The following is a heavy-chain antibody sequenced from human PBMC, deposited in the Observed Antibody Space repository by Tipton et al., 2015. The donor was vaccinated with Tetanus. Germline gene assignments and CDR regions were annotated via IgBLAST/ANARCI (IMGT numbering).Heavy chain of an antibody. CDR2: IYPGDSDT. CDR3: ARHVRGYYDSSGYANFGS. J-gene: IGHJ4*02. D-gene: IGHD3-22*01. V-gene: IGHV5-51*01. Sequence: QLVQSGAEVKKPGESLKISCKGSGYSFTSYWIGWVRQMPGKGLEWMGIIYPGDSDTRYSPSFQGRVTISADKSFSTAYRRWSSLKASDTAVYYFARHVRGYYDSSGYANFGSWGQGTLVTVSS. CDR1: GYSFTSYW.